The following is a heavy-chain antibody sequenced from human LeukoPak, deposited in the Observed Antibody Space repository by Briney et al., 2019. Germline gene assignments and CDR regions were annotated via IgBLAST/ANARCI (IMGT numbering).Heavy chain of an antibody. Sequence: SVKVSCKASGGTFSSYAISWVRQAPGQGLEWMGGIIPIFGTANYAQKFQGRVTITADESTSTAYMELSSLRSEDTAVYYCATSLEADPYCSSTSCYGSYYYYGMDVWGQGTTVTVPS. CDR2: IIPIFGTA. V-gene: IGHV1-69*13. CDR3: ATSLEADPYCSSTSCYGSYYYYGMDV. CDR1: GGTFSSYA. D-gene: IGHD2-2*01. J-gene: IGHJ6*02.